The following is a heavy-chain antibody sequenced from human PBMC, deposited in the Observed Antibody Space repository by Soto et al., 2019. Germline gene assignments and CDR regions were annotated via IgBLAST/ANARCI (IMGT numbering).Heavy chain of an antibody. D-gene: IGHD3-22*01. J-gene: IGHJ3*01. CDR1: GFTFRNYG. CDR3: ARDQLYYNDISGRPLNTFDV. CDR2: IGIGSSTK. Sequence: GGSLRLSCAASGFTFRNYGMNWVRQAPGKGLEWVSYIGIGSSTKYYADSVKGRFTISRDNAKNSLYLQMNSLRAEDTAVYYCARDQLYYNDISGRPLNTFDVWGQGTMVTVSS. V-gene: IGHV3-48*01.